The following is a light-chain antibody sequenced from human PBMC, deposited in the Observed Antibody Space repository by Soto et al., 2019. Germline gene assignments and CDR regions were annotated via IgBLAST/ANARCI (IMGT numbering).Light chain of an antibody. CDR2: EGS. J-gene: IGLJ1*01. CDR1: SSDVGSYDL. CDR3: CSYAGSSTSLYV. V-gene: IGLV2-23*01. Sequence: QSVLTQPASVSGSPGQSMTISCTGTSSDVGSYDLVSWYQQHPGKAPKLMIYEGSKRPSGVSNRFSGSKSGNTASLTISGLQAEDEADYYCCSYAGSSTSLYVFGTGTKVTVL.